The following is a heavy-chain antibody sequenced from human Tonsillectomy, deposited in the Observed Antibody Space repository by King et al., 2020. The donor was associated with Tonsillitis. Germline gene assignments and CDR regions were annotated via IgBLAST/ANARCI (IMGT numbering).Heavy chain of an antibody. CDR2: IRTKPNRYAT. CDR3: TRFAAPEYGDYGDY. Sequence: VQLVESGGGLVQPGGSLKLSCAASGFPFRGSAMHWVRQTSGKGLEWVGRIRTKPNRYATAYAASVTGRFTIPIDASKNTAYLQMNSLKTEDTAVYYCTRFAAPEYGDYGDYWGQGTLVTVSS. J-gene: IGHJ4*02. D-gene: IGHD4-17*01. CDR1: GFPFRGSA. V-gene: IGHV3-73*02.